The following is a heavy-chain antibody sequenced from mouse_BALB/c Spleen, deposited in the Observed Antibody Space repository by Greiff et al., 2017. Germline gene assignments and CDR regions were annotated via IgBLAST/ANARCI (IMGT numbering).Heavy chain of an antibody. CDR2: ISSGSSTI. J-gene: IGHJ4*01. D-gene: IGHD2-4*01. Sequence: EVQLKESGGGLVQPGGSRKLSCAASGFTFSSFGMHWVRQAPEKGLEWVAYISSGSSTIYYADTVKGRFTISRDNPKNTLFLQMTSLRSEDTAMYYCARGDYYDYDNYAMDYWGQGTSVTVSS. V-gene: IGHV5-17*02. CDR3: ARGDYYDYDNYAMDY. CDR1: GFTFSSFG.